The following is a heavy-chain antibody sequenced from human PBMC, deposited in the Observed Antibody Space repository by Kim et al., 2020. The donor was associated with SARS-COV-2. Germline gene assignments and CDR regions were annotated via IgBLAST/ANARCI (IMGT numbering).Heavy chain of an antibody. J-gene: IGHJ4*02. CDR3: AKAAVSGFGVGYYFDY. D-gene: IGHD6-19*01. CDR2: ISGSGGST. Sequence: GGSLRLSCAASGFTFSSYAMSWVRQAPGKGLEWVSAISGSGGSTYYADSVKGRFTISRDNSKNTLYLQMNSLRAEDTAVYYCAKAAVSGFGVGYYFDYWGQGTLVTVSS. V-gene: IGHV3-23*01. CDR1: GFTFSSYA.